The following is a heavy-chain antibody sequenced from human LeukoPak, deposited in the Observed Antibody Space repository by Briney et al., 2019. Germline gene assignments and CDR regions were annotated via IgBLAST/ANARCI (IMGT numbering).Heavy chain of an antibody. CDR2: FDPEDGGT. CDR3: ASKVYTAAGTPFFDY. Sequence: ASVKVSCKVSGYTLTELSMHWVRQAPGKGLEWMGGFDPEDGGTIYAQKFRGRVTMTEDTSTDTAYMELSSLRSEDTAVYYCASKVYTAAGTPFFDYWGQGTLVTVSS. CDR1: GYTLTELS. V-gene: IGHV1-24*01. D-gene: IGHD6-13*01. J-gene: IGHJ4*02.